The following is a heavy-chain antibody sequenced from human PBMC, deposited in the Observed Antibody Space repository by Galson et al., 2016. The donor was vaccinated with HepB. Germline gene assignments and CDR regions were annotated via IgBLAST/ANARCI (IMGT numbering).Heavy chain of an antibody. D-gene: IGHD2-8*01. Sequence: SLRLSCAASGFTFSSYAMTWVRQGPRKGLEWVSAISGSGVTSYYADSVKGRFIISRDNSKNTLYLQMNSLRAEDTAVYFCAKPYCTNAVCSNYYYYGMDVWGQGTTVTVSS. CDR2: ISGSGVTS. V-gene: IGHV3-23*01. CDR3: AKPYCTNAVCSNYYYYGMDV. J-gene: IGHJ6*02. CDR1: GFTFSSYA.